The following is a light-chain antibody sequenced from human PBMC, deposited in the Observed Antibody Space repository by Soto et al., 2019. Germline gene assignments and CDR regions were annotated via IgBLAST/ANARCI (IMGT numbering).Light chain of an antibody. J-gene: IGKJ5*01. CDR3: QQRQYWPPIT. CDR1: LDVNSY. CDR2: DAS. V-gene: IGKV3-11*01. Sequence: IVMTQSPATLSLSHGERATLSCRSSLDVNSYLAWYQQKPGQAPRLLIYDASNRAAGIPARFSGSGSGTDFTLTISSLEPEDFAIYYCQQRQYWPPITLGQGTRLEIK.